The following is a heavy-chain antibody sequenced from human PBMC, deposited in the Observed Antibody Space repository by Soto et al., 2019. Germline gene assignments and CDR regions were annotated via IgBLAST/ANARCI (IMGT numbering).Heavy chain of an antibody. Sequence: GGSLRLSCAASGFTFSSYAMSWVRQAPGKGLEWVSAISGSGGSTYYADSVKGRFTISRDNSKNTLYLQMNSLRAEDTAVYYCAKSLLNRYSYRSRLHDYWGQGTLVTVSS. D-gene: IGHD5-18*01. CDR1: GFTFSSYA. J-gene: IGHJ4*02. V-gene: IGHV3-23*01. CDR3: AKSLLNRYSYRSRLHDY. CDR2: ISGSGGST.